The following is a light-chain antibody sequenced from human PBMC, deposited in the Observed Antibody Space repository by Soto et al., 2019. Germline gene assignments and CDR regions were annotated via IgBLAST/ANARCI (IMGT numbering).Light chain of an antibody. J-gene: IGLJ1*01. CDR1: SGRIASIY. CDR3: SSYTSSITLGV. V-gene: IGLV6-57*02. Sequence: NFMLTQPHSVSESPGKTVTVSCAASSGRIASIYVQFHQQRPGSVPSTLIFDNNQGPSGVPDRFSGSKSGNTASLTISGLQAEDEADYYCSSYTSSITLGVFGTGTKVTVL. CDR2: DNN.